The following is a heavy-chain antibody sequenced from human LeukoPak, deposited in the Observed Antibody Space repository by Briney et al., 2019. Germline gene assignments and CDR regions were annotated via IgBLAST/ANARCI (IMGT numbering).Heavy chain of an antibody. V-gene: IGHV1-69*04. CDR3: AREEVYCGGGSCYFNWFDP. J-gene: IGHJ5*02. CDR1: GGTFSSYA. Sequence: SVKVSCKASGGTFSSYAISWVRQAPGQGLEWMGRIIPILGIANYAQKFQGRVTITADKSTGTAYMELSSLRSEDTAVYYCAREEVYCGGGSCYFNWFDPGAREPWSPSPQ. D-gene: IGHD2-15*01. CDR2: IIPILGIA.